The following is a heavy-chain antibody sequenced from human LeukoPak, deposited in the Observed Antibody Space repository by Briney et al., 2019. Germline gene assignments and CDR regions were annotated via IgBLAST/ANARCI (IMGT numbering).Heavy chain of an antibody. J-gene: IGHJ5*02. CDR3: ARKAAGSYSNWFDP. CDR1: GGSISSGGYY. V-gene: IGHV4-30-2*01. Sequence: TLSLTCTVSGGSISSGGYYWSWIRQPPGKGLEWIGCIYHGGSTYYNPSLKSRVTISVDRSKNQFSLKLSSVTAADTAVYYCARKAAGSYSNWFDPWGQGTLVTVSS. CDR2: IYHGGST. D-gene: IGHD1-26*01.